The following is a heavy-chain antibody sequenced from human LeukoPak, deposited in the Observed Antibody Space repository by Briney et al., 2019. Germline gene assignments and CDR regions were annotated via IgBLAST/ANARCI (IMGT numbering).Heavy chain of an antibody. CDR3: ARDSHYGSGNSDY. Sequence: GGSLRLSCAASGFTVSSNYMSWVRQAPGKGLEWVSVIYSGGSTYYADSVKGRFTISRDNSKNTLYLQMNSLRAEDTAVYYCARDSHYGSGNSDYWGQGTLVTVSS. CDR2: IYSGGST. CDR1: GFTVSSNY. D-gene: IGHD3-10*01. J-gene: IGHJ4*02. V-gene: IGHV3-66*01.